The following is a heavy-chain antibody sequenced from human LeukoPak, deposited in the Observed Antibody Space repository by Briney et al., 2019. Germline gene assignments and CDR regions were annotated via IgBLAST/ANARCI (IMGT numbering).Heavy chain of an antibody. CDR1: GFTFSSYA. V-gene: IGHV3-23*01. CDR3: ASRGRDGYNLDY. J-gene: IGHJ4*02. D-gene: IGHD5-24*01. Sequence: GGSLKLSCAASGFTFSSYAMSWVRQAPGKGLKWVSAISGSGGSTYYADSVKGRFTISRDNSKNTLYLQMNSLRTEDTAVYYCASRGRDGYNLDYWGQGTLVTVSS. CDR2: ISGSGGST.